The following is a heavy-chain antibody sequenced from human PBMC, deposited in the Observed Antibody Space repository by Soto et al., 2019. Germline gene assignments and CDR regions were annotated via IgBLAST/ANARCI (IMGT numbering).Heavy chain of an antibody. Sequence: QVQLQESGPGLLKPSETLSLTCTVSGGSISTDYWSWIRQPPGKRLEYIGFIYNGGSPNYNPSLERRVTISPDASKNQVSLKLNSVTAADTAVYYCARGEWFLRGYGMDVWGRGTTVTVS. J-gene: IGHJ6*02. CDR3: ARGEWFLRGYGMDV. D-gene: IGHD3-3*01. CDR2: IYNGGSP. CDR1: GGSISTDY. V-gene: IGHV4-59*01.